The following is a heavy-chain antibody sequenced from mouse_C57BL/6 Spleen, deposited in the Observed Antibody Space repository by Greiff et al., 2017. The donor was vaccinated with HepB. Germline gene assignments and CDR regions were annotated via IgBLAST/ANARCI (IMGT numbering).Heavy chain of an antibody. V-gene: IGHV1-69*01. CDR2: IDPSDSYT. CDR1: GYTFTSYW. CDR3: ARYEDYGNYFDY. Sequence: VQLQQSGAELVMPGASVKLSCKASGYTFTSYWMHWVKQRPGQGLEWIGEIDPSDSYTNYNQKFKGKSTLTVDKSSSTAYMQLSSLTSEDSAVYYWARYEDYGNYFDYWGQGTTLTVSS. D-gene: IGHD2-1*01. J-gene: IGHJ2*01.